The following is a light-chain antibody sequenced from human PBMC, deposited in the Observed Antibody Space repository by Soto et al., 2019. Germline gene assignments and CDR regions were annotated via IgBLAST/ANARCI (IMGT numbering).Light chain of an antibody. CDR3: QQYNNWPSIT. CDR2: GAS. V-gene: IGKV3D-15*01. Sequence: EIVMTQSPDTLSVSPGERATLTCRAGQGVSGNLAWYQQKPGQAPRLLIYGASTRATGIPARFSGSGSGTEFTLTISSLQSEDFAVYYCQQYNNWPSITFGQGTRLEI. CDR1: QGVSGN. J-gene: IGKJ5*01.